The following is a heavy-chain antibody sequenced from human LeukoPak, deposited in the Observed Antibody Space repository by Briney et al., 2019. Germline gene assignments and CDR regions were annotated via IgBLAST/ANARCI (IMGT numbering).Heavy chain of an antibody. CDR1: GYSMSSGYH. Sequence: PSETLSLTCAVSGYSMSSGYHWGWIRPPPGKGLEWIGSIYHSESTYYNPSLKSRVTISVDTSKNQFSLKLSSVTAADTAVYYCARVKSTTYYFDYWGQGTLVIVSS. CDR2: IYHSEST. V-gene: IGHV4-38-2*01. D-gene: IGHD4-17*01. J-gene: IGHJ4*02. CDR3: ARVKSTTYYFDY.